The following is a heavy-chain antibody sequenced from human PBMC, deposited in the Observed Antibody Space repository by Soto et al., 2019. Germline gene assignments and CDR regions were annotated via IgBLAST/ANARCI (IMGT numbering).Heavy chain of an antibody. CDR1: GGSVSTSGYY. V-gene: IGHV4-39*01. CDR2: LYYSGST. Sequence: PSETLSLTCTVSGGSVSTSGYYWGWIRQPPGKGLEWIGNLYYSGSTYYNPSLKSRVIISVDTSKNQFFLKLNSVTAADTAVYYCASDIVANDYSGNSFDYWGQGTLVTVSS. J-gene: IGHJ4*02. CDR3: ASDIVANDYSGNSFDY. D-gene: IGHD4-4*01.